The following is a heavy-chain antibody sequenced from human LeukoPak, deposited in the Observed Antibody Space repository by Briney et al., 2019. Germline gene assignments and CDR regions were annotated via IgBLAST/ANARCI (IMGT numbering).Heavy chain of an antibody. D-gene: IGHD6-13*01. J-gene: IGHJ6*03. CDR3: ARGYSSSRDYYMDV. CDR1: GGTFSSYA. V-gene: IGHV1-69*04. Sequence: SVKVSCKASGGTFSSYAISWVRQAPGQGLEWMGRIIPILGIANYAQKFQGRVTITADKSTSTAYMELSSLRSEDTAVYYCARGYSSSRDYYMDVWGKGTTVTVSS. CDR2: IIPILGIA.